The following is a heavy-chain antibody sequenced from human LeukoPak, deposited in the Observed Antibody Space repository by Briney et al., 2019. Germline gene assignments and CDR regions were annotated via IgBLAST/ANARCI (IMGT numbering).Heavy chain of an antibody. D-gene: IGHD3-9*01. CDR3: ARAKNYDILTGYSSYYFDY. Sequence: PSETLSLTCTVSGGSISSGSYYWSWIRQPAGKGLEWIGRIYTSGSTNYNPSLKSRVTISVGTSKNQFSLRLSSVTAADTAVYYCARAKNYDILTGYSSYYFDYWGQGTLVTVSS. CDR2: IYTSGST. V-gene: IGHV4-61*02. CDR1: GGSISSGSYY. J-gene: IGHJ4*02.